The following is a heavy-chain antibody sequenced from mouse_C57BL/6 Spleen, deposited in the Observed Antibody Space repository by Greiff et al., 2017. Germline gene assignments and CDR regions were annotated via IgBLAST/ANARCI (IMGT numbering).Heavy chain of an antibody. CDR3: ARGLGYYAMDY. D-gene: IGHD4-1*01. CDR2: IYPGDGDS. V-gene: IGHV1-82*01. Sequence: QVQLQQSGPELVKPGASVKISCTASGYAFSSSWMNWVQQRPGKGLEWIGRIYPGDGDSTYNGKFKGKATLTADKSSSTDYMQHSRQTSEDAAVYFCARGLGYYAMDYWGQGTSVTVSS. CDR1: GYAFSSSW. J-gene: IGHJ4*01.